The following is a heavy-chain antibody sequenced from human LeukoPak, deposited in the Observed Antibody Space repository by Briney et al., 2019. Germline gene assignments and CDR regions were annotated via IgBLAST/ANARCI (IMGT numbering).Heavy chain of an antibody. CDR3: ARGTIQLWSPFDY. D-gene: IGHD5-18*01. CDR1: GFTFSSYA. V-gene: IGHV3-30*04. Sequence: PGGSLRLSCAASGFTFSSYAMHWVRQAPGKGLEWVAGISYDGSNKYYADSVKGRFTISRDNSKNTLYLQMNSLRAEDTAVYYCARGTIQLWSPFDYWGQGTLVTVSS. CDR2: ISYDGSNK. J-gene: IGHJ4*02.